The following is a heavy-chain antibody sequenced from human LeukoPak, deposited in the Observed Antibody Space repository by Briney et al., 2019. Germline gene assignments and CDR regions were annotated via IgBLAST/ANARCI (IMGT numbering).Heavy chain of an antibody. CDR1: GDSMSDSY. Sequence: WETLSLTCTVSGDSMSDSYWSWIRQPPGKGLEWIGRIYASGSTNYNPSLKSRVNVSVDKSSNQFYLTLSSVTAADTAVYHCARDIRGHNGPGGYYYYYMDVWGKGTRVTVSS. V-gene: IGHV4-4*07. D-gene: IGHD2-8*01. CDR2: IYASGST. J-gene: IGHJ6*03. CDR3: ARDIRGHNGPGGYYYYYMDV.